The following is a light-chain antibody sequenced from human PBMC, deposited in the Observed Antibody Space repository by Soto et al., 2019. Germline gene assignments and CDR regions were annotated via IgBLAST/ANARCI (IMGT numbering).Light chain of an antibody. V-gene: IGKV1-27*01. Sequence: DIQMTQSPSSLSASVGDRVTITCRASLPISNYLAWYQQKPGKIQNLLIYAAYTLQAGVQSRFSGSGSGTDFTLTIRSLQPEDVATYYCKKCGVAPFTFGGGTKVDIK. CDR2: AAY. J-gene: IGKJ4*01. CDR1: LPISNY. CDR3: KKCGVAPFT.